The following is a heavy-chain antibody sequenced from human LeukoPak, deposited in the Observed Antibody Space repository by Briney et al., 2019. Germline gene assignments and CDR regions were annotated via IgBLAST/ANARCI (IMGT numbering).Heavy chain of an antibody. Sequence: LGTLSLSCALYVGSFRGYYWSWIRDPPGKGLESSWEINHSVSTNYNPSLKSRVTISVDTSKNHYSLKLRSVTAADTAVYYCARAGIAAAGTIRGVKYVQHWGEGTLVTVSS. CDR2: INHSVST. J-gene: IGHJ1*01. V-gene: IGHV4-34*01. D-gene: IGHD6-13*01. CDR1: VGSFRGYY. CDR3: ARAGIAAAGTIRGVKYVQH.